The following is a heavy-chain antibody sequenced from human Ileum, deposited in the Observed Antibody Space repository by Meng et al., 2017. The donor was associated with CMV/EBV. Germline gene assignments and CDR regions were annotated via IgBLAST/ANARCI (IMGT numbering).Heavy chain of an antibody. CDR3: ARGVAGGPFDY. J-gene: IGHJ4*02. D-gene: IGHD2-15*01. Sequence: QVGAPGWGVDASEPCETLSLACAVYGVAFSGYDWGWNRQPPGKGLEWIGEINHSGTTNSNPSLRSRVTISVDTSKNQFFLKLSSVTAADTAVYYCARGVAGGPFDYWGQGTLVTVSS. CDR2: INHSGTT. V-gene: IGHV4-34*01. CDR1: GVAFSGYD.